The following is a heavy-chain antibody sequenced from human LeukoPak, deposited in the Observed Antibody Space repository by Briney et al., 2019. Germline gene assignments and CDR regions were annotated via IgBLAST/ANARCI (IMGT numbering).Heavy chain of an antibody. J-gene: IGHJ4*02. D-gene: IGHD4-17*01. Sequence: GGSLRLSCAASGFTFSTYFMHWVRHAPGKGLVWVSRISSDGSTTSLADSVKGRFTISRDNAKNTLYLQMDSLRAEDTAVYFCARGVHYGSDYWGQGTLVTVSS. V-gene: IGHV3-74*01. CDR3: ARGVHYGSDY. CDR1: GFTFSTYF. CDR2: ISSDGSTT.